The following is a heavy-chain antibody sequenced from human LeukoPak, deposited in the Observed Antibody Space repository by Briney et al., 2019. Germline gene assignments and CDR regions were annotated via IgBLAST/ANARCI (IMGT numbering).Heavy chain of an antibody. CDR3: ARETGTYSAFDY. V-gene: IGHV4-38-2*02. D-gene: IGHD1-26*01. CDR2: IYHSGST. CDR1: GYSISSGYY. J-gene: IGHJ4*02. Sequence: PSETLSLTCTVSGYSISSGYYWAWIRQPPGKGLEWIGTIYHSGSTYSNPSLKSRVTISVDTSKNQFSLRLGSVTAADTAVYYCARETGTYSAFDYWGQGTLVTVSS.